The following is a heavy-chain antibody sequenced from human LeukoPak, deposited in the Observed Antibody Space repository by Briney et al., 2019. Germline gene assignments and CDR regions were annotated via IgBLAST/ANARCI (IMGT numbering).Heavy chain of an antibody. CDR2: ISGSGGST. D-gene: IGHD4-17*01. Sequence: GGSLRLSCAASGFTFSNAWMSWVRQAPGKGLEWVSAISGSGGSTYYADSVKGRFTISRDNSKNTLYLQMNSLRAEDTAVYYCAKDLNYGDLLDYWGQGTLVTVSS. CDR3: AKDLNYGDLLDY. V-gene: IGHV3-23*01. J-gene: IGHJ4*02. CDR1: GFTFSNAW.